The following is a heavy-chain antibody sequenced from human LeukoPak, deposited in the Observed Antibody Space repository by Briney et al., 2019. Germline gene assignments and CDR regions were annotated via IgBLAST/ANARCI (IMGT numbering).Heavy chain of an antibody. CDR1: GFTFNTYT. D-gene: IGHD4-17*01. V-gene: IGHV3-48*01. CDR3: AKFLAGDPRDFDY. CDR2: ISGSSGII. Sequence: GGSLRLSCAASGFTFNTYTMNWVRQAPGKGLEWVSYISGSSGIIDYADSVKGRFTISRDNSKNTLYLQMNSLRAEDTAVYYCAKFLAGDPRDFDYWGQGTLVTVSS. J-gene: IGHJ4*02.